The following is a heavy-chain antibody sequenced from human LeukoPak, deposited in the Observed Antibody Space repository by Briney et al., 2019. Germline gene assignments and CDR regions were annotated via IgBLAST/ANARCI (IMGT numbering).Heavy chain of an antibody. J-gene: IGHJ4*02. CDR1: GGSISSSGYY. CDR3: ARLRRLAIIDY. D-gene: IGHD3-3*02. V-gene: IGHV4-39*01. Sequence: SETLSLTCTVSGGSISSSGYYWGWIRQPPGTGLECIGNIYYSGSTYYNPSLKSRVTISVDTSKNQFSLKLSSVTAADTAVYYCARLRRLAIIDYWGQGTLVTVSS. CDR2: IYYSGST.